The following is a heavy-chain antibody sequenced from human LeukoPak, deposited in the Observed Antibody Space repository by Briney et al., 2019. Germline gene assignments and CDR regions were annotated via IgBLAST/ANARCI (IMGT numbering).Heavy chain of an antibody. CDR2: ISYDGSNK. Sequence: PGGSLRLSCAASGFTFSSYAMHWVRQAPGKGLEWVAVISYDGSNKYYADSVKGRFTISRDNSKNTLYLQMNSLRAEDTAVYYCAKDGPNSWFGEATWGQGTLVTVSS. V-gene: IGHV3-30*04. J-gene: IGHJ5*02. CDR1: GFTFSSYA. CDR3: AKDGPNSWFGEAT. D-gene: IGHD3-10*01.